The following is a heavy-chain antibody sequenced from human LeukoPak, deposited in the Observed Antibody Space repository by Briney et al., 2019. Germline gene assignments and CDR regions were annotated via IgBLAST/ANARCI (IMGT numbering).Heavy chain of an antibody. V-gene: IGHV4-61*02. D-gene: IGHD1-26*01. CDR1: GGSISSGSYY. CDR2: IYTSGST. Sequence: SETLSLTCTVSGGSISSGSYYWSWIRQPAGRGLEWIGRIYTSGSTNYNPSLKSRITISLDTSKNQFSLKLSSVTAADTAVYYCARAVGATTSRYNWFDPWGQGTLVTVSS. J-gene: IGHJ5*02. CDR3: ARAVGATTSRYNWFDP.